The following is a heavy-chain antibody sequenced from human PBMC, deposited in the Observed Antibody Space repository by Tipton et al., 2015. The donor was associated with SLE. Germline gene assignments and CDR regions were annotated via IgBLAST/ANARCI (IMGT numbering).Heavy chain of an antibody. D-gene: IGHD3-16*02. V-gene: IGHV4-39*07. CDR1: GGSISSSATY. CDR2: IYYSGNT. CDR3: ANQGSYRYTVPFDS. Sequence: TLSLTCTVSGGSISSSATYLGWIRQPPGKGLEWLGSIYYSGNTYYNPSLDSRVTISIDTSKNQFSLKLSSVTAADTAVYFCANQGSYRYTVPFDSWCQGTLVTVSS. J-gene: IGHJ4*02.